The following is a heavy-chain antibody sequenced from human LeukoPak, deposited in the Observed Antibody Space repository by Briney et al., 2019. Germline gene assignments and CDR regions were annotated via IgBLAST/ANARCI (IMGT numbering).Heavy chain of an antibody. CDR2: INPSVGST. CDR1: GYSFTGYY. Sequence: ASVKVSCKASGYSFTGYYIHWVRQAPGQGLEWMGKINPSVGSTDCAQKFKGRLTMTRDTSTRTFYMDLNSLRSEDTAVYYCARGTLLGVVIVFDFWGQGTMVTVSS. CDR3: ARGTLLGVVIVFDF. V-gene: IGHV1-46*01. D-gene: IGHD3-3*01. J-gene: IGHJ4*02.